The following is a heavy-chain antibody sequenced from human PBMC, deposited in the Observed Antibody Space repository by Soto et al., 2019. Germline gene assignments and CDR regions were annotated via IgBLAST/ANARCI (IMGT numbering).Heavy chain of an antibody. CDR3: ARDGGIAVAGTVRDYYYGMDV. CDR2: IIPIFGTA. V-gene: IGHV1-69*13. Sequence: GASVKVSCKASGGTFSSYAISWVRQAPGQGLEWMGGIIPIFGTANYAQKFQGRVTITADESTSTAYMELSSLRSEDTAVYYCARDGGIAVAGTVRDYYYGMDVWGQGTTVTVSS. D-gene: IGHD6-19*01. J-gene: IGHJ6*02. CDR1: GGTFSSYA.